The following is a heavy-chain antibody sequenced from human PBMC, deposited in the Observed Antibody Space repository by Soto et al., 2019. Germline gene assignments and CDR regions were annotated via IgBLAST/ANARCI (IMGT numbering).Heavy chain of an antibody. V-gene: IGHV1-69*01. D-gene: IGHD6-19*01. CDR1: GGTFSSYA. Sequence: QVQLVQSGAEVKKPGSSVKVSCKASGGTFSSYAISWVRQAPGQGLEWMGGIIPIFGTANYAQKSQGRVTITADESTSTAYMELSSLRSEDTAVYYCARGERGIAVAEGYYYYGMDVWGQGTTVTVSS. CDR2: IIPIFGTA. J-gene: IGHJ6*02. CDR3: ARGERGIAVAEGYYYYGMDV.